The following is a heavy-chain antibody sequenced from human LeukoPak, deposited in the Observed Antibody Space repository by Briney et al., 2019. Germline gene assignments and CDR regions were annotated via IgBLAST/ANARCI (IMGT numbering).Heavy chain of an antibody. D-gene: IGHD3-3*01. V-gene: IGHV3-13*01. Sequence: GGSLRLSCAASGFTFSSYDMHWVRQATGKGLEWVSAICTAGDTYYPGSVKGRFTISRENAKNSLYLQMHSLRAEDTAVYYCARDLLWSGYYYGMDVWGQGTTVTVSS. J-gene: IGHJ6*02. CDR2: ICTAGDT. CDR1: GFTFSSYD. CDR3: ARDLLWSGYYYGMDV.